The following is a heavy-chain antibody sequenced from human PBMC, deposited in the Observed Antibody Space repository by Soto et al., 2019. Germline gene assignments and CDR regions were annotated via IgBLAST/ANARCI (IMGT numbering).Heavy chain of an antibody. CDR2: TTDTDGDR. CDR3: AKAEGCSSTSCYRDYYGMDV. D-gene: IGHD2-2*01. V-gene: IGHV3-23*01. CDR1: GITFRSRA. Sequence: EEQLLESGGDLVQPGGSLRLSCVASGITFRSRAMSWVRQAPGEGLEWVSTTTDTDGDRKYADSVKGRFTISRDNSKNTLYLQMNSLRAEDTAVYYCAKAEGCSSTSCYRDYYGMDVWGQGTTVTVSS. J-gene: IGHJ6*02.